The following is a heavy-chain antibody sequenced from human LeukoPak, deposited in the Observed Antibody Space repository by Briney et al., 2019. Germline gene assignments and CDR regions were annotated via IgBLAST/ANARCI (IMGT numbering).Heavy chain of an antibody. D-gene: IGHD3-16*02. J-gene: IGHJ4*02. CDR2: MNPNSGNT. CDR3: ARGPGYDYVWGSYRNPAFLFDY. Sequence: VASVKVSCKASGYTFTSYDINWVRQATGQGLEWMGWMNPNSGNTGYAQKFQGRVTMTRNTSISTAYMELSSLRSEDTAVYYCARGPGYDYVWGSYRNPAFLFDYWGQGTLVTVSS. CDR1: GYTFTSYD. V-gene: IGHV1-8*01.